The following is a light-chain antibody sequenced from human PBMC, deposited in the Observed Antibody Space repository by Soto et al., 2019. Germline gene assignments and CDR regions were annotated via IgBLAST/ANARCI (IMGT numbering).Light chain of an antibody. V-gene: IGLV2-14*01. Sequence: QSALTQPASVSGSPGQSITISCTGTRSDVGSYIYVSWYQQHPGKAPRLMIYQASKRPSGVSHRFSGSRSGNTASLTISGLQAEDEADYYCSSYTSGTTLYVFGTGTKVTVL. CDR3: SSYTSGTTLYV. CDR2: QAS. J-gene: IGLJ1*01. CDR1: RSDVGSYIY.